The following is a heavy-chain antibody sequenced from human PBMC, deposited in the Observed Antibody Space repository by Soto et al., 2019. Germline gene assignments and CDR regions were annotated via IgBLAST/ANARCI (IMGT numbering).Heavy chain of an antibody. CDR1: GFTVSSNY. J-gene: IGHJ4*02. CDR2: IYSGGST. D-gene: IGHD3-10*01. CDR3: ARDRTYYYGSGIFDY. Sequence: EVQLVESGGGLVQPGGSLRLSCAASGFTVSSNYMSWVRQAPGKGLEWVSVIYSGGSTYYADSVKGRFTISRDNSKNTLYLQMNSLRAEDTAVYYCARDRTYYYGSGIFDYWGQGTLVTVSS. V-gene: IGHV3-66*01.